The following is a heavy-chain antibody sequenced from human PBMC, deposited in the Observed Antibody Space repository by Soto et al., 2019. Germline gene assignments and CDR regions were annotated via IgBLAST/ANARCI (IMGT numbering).Heavy chain of an antibody. J-gene: IGHJ3*02. D-gene: IGHD6-13*01. CDR1: GYTLTELS. CDR2: LDPEDGET. CDR3: ATRSGLSSSWYRGAFDI. Sequence: ASVKVSCKVSGYTLTELSMHWVRQAPGKGLEWMGGLDPEDGETIYAQKFQGRVTMTEDTSTDTAYMELSSLRSEDTAVYYCATRSGLSSSWYRGAFDIWGRGTMVTVSS. V-gene: IGHV1-24*01.